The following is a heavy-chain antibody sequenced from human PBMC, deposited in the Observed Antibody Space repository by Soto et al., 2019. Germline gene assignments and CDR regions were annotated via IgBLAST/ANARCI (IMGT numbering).Heavy chain of an antibody. CDR3: AGGYSSSRVYSYCGKDG. CDR2: IYHRGST. CDR1: GGSISSGGYS. D-gene: IGHD6-13*01. V-gene: IGHV4-30-2*01. J-gene: IGHJ6*02. Sequence: PSETLSLTCAVSGGSISSGGYSWSWIRQPPGKGLEWIGYIYHRGSTYYNPSLKSRVTIPVDRSKNQFSLYLSSVTAADTAVYYCAGGYSSSRVYSYCGKDGWGHETTVTV.